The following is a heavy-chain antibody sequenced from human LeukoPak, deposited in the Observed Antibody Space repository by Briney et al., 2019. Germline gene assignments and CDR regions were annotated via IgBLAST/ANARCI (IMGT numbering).Heavy chain of an antibody. CDR1: GGTFSINA. V-gene: IGHV1-69*05. J-gene: IGHJ3*02. CDR2: IIPMSETP. D-gene: IGHD2-2*01. CDR3: ARDKNSGECVSNSCYGVWPLDI. Sequence: SVKVSCKASGGTFSINAITWVRQAPGQGLEWMGGIIPMSETPKYTQKFQGRVTIATDESTNTAYMELSSLRSEDTAVYYCARDKNSGECVSNSCYGVWPLDIWGQGTMVTVSS.